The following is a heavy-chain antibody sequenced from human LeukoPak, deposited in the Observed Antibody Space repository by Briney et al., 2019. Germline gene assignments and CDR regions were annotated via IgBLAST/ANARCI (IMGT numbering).Heavy chain of an antibody. CDR3: ARSGSGYLRYYFDY. CDR1: GGSFSGYY. CDR2: INHSGST. J-gene: IGHJ4*02. V-gene: IGHV4-34*01. D-gene: IGHD5-12*01. Sequence: PSETLSLTCAVYGGSFSGYYWSWIRQPPGKGLEWIGEINHSGSTNYNPSLKSRVTISVDTSKNQFSLKLSSVTAADTAVYYCARSGSGYLRYYFDYWGQGTLVTVSS.